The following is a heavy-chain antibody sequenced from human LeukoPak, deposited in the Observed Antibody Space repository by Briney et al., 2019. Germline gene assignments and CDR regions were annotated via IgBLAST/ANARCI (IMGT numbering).Heavy chain of an antibody. D-gene: IGHD2-2*01. CDR1: GYTFTSYS. J-gene: IGHJ4*02. V-gene: IGHV1-18*01. Sequence: EASVKVSCKASGYTFTSYSIAWVRQAPGQGLEWMGWIITSNGNSSYAERLQGRVAMTTDTSTSTVYLELSSLRPEDTAVYYCAREPIVVVPAGAYYFDYWGQGTLVTVSS. CDR3: AREPIVVVPAGAYYFDY. CDR2: IITSNGNS.